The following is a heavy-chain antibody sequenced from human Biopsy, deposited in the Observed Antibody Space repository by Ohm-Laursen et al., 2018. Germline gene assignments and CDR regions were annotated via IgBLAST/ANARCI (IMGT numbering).Heavy chain of an antibody. J-gene: IGHJ6*02. D-gene: IGHD2/OR15-2a*01. CDR3: AKDKGTFNFYYYGMDV. Sequence: SLRLSCAAPGFTFSNSGMHWVRQAPGKGLAWVAAISYDGSKTDYGDSVKGRLNISRDNSKNTLDLQMSSLRVEDTAVYFCAKDKGTFNFYYYGMDVWGQGTTVTVSS. CDR2: ISYDGSKT. V-gene: IGHV3-30*18. CDR1: GFTFSNSG.